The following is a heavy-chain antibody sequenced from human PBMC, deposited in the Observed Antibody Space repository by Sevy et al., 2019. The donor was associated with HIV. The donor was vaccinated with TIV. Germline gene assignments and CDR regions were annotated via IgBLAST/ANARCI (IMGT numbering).Heavy chain of an antibody. CDR1: GFTFSDYY. Sequence: GGYLRLSCAASGFTFSDYYMTWIRQAPGKGLEWISYISSSGSTIYYADSVKGRFTTSRDNAKNSLYLQMNILRAEDTAVSSCARDETTSVLGGAFDPWGQGTLVTVSS. D-gene: IGHD1-26*01. CDR3: ARDETTSVLGGAFDP. V-gene: IGHV3-11*01. CDR2: ISSSGSTI. J-gene: IGHJ5*02.